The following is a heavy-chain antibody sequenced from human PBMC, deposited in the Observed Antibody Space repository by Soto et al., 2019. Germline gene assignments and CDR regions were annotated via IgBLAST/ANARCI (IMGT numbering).Heavy chain of an antibody. CDR3: ARHDGFSSGWIFDY. CDR2: TYSNP. J-gene: IGHJ4*01. CDR1: GDSVSSNLAS. V-gene: IGHV6-1*01. Sequence: PSQTLSLTCVISGDSVSSNLASWSWIRQSPSRGLEWLGNTYSNPSLKSRVTISVDTSNNQLSLKLRSVTAADTAVYYCARHDGFSSGWIFDYWGHGTLVTVSS. D-gene: IGHD6-19*01.